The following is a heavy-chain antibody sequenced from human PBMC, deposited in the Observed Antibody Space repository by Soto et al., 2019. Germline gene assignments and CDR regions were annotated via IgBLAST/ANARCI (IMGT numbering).Heavy chain of an antibody. Sequence: QLQLQESGPGLVKPSETLSLTCTVSGGSISSSSYYWGWIRQPPGKGLEWIGSIYYSGSTYYNPSLNSIVTISVDTSKNQFTLKLSSVTAADTAVYYSARHPYNWSFFRAPDYWGQGTMVTVTS. V-gene: IGHV4-39*01. D-gene: IGHD1-20*01. CDR3: ARHPYNWSFFRAPDY. CDR1: GGSISSSSYY. J-gene: IGHJ4*02. CDR2: IYYSGST.